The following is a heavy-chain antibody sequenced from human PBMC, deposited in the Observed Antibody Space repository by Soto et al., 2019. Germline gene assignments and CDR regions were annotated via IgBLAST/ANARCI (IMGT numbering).Heavy chain of an antibody. CDR2: FDPEDGET. Sequence: ASVKVSCKVSGYTLTELSMHWVRQAPGKGLEWMGGFDPEDGETIYAQKFQGRVTMTEDTSTDTAYMELSSLRSEDTAVYYCATDGPLEYCSSTSCYRWFDPWGQGTLVTVSS. CDR1: GYTLTELS. V-gene: IGHV1-24*01. CDR3: ATDGPLEYCSSTSCYRWFDP. J-gene: IGHJ5*02. D-gene: IGHD2-2*01.